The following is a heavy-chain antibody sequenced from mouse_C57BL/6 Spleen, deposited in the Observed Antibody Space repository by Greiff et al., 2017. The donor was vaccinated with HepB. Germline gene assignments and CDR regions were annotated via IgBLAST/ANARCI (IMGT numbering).Heavy chain of an antibody. CDR1: GYTFTSYW. Sequence: VQLQQPGAELVKPGASVKMSCKASGYTFTSYWITWVKQRPGQGLEWIGDIYPGSGSTNYNEKFKSKATLTVDTSSSTAYMQLNSLTSEDSAVYCCARRGIYCEFFGYWGQGTTLTVSS. J-gene: IGHJ2*01. D-gene: IGHD2-4*01. V-gene: IGHV1-55*01. CDR2: IYPGSGST. CDR3: ARRGIYCEFFGY.